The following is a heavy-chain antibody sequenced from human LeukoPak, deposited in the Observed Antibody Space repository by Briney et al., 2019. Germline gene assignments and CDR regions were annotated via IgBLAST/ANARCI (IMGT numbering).Heavy chain of an antibody. CDR1: GGSISSSNYY. V-gene: IGHV4-39*02. J-gene: IGHJ1*01. CDR2: IYYSGST. CDR3: ASPNYYHTSGNEYFNH. Sequence: PSETLSLTCTVSGGSISSSNYYWDWIRQPPGKRLEGIGSIYYSGSTYYNPSLESRVTISVDTSKNHLSLKLSSVTAADTAVYYCASPNYYHTSGNEYFNHWGQGTLVSVSS. D-gene: IGHD3-22*01.